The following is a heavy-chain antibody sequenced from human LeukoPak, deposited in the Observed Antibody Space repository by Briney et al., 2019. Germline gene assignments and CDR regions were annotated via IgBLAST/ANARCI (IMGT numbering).Heavy chain of an antibody. V-gene: IGHV4-39*01. D-gene: IGHD3-10*01. CDR1: GGSVSSSIYY. Sequence: SETLTLPCTVSGGSVSSSIYYWGWIRQPPGKGLEWIGSISYNGTNYNNPSLKSRVSISIDTSKNQFSVKLTSVTAADTAMYYCASLRPLRSWGQGTLVTVSS. CDR3: ASLRPLRS. J-gene: IGHJ5*02. CDR2: ISYNGTN.